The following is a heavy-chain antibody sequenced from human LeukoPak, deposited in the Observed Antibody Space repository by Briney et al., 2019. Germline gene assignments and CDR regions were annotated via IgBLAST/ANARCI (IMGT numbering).Heavy chain of an antibody. V-gene: IGHV3-21*01. J-gene: IGHJ4*02. Sequence: PGGSLRLSCAASGFTFSSYSMSWVRQAPGKGLEWASSISSSSSYIYYADSVKGRFTISRDNAKNSLYLQMNSLRAEDTAVYYCARDLYSSGWYGDYYFDYWGQGTLVTVSS. CDR1: GFTFSSYS. D-gene: IGHD6-19*01. CDR3: ARDLYSSGWYGDYYFDY. CDR2: ISSSSSYI.